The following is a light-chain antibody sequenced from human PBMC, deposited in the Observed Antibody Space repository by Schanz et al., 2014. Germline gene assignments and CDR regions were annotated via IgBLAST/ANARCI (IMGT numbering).Light chain of an antibody. Sequence: EIVLTQSPDTLSLSPGESATLSCRASQSVSSSYLAWYQQKPGQAPRLLIYGASSRATGTPDRFSGSGSGTDFTLTISRLQPEDFAVYYCQQYGSPPPLTFGGGTKVEIK. V-gene: IGKV3-20*01. J-gene: IGKJ4*01. CDR3: QQYGSPPPLT. CDR2: GAS. CDR1: QSVSSSY.